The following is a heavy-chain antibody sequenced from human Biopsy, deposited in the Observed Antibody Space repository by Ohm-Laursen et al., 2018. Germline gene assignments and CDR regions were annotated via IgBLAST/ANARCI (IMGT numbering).Heavy chain of an antibody. CDR2: IFYRGST. CDR1: GGSISNNNYY. CDR3: ARDYDTSGYYYVS. D-gene: IGHD3-22*01. Sequence: PSQTLSLTCPVSGGSISNNNYYWGWLRQPPGKELEWIGSIFYRGSTHYKPSLKSRVNISVNTSKNQFSLKLNSVTAADTAVYYCARDYDTSGYYYVSWGQGTLVTVSS. V-gene: IGHV4-39*01. J-gene: IGHJ5*02.